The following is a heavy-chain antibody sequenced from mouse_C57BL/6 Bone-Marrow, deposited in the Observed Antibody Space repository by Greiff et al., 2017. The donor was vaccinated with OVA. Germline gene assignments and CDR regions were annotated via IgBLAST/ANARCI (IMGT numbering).Heavy chain of an antibody. Sequence: VQVVESGAELVRPGASVTLSCKASGYTFTDYEMPWVKQTPVHGLEWIGAIDPETGGTASNQKFKGKAILTADKSSSTAYMELRSLTSEDSAVYYCTRSYSNYGDFDYWGQGTTLTVSS. CDR2: IDPETGGT. CDR1: GYTFTDYE. D-gene: IGHD2-5*01. CDR3: TRSYSNYGDFDY. V-gene: IGHV1-15*01. J-gene: IGHJ2*01.